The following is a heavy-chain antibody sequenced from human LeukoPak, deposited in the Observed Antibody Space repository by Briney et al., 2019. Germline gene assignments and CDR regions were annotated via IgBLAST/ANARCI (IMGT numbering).Heavy chain of an antibody. V-gene: IGHV4-59*12. J-gene: IGHJ4*02. CDR2: IYYSGST. CDR1: GGSISSYY. Sequence: SETLSLTCTVSGGSISSYYWSWIRQPPGKGLEWIGYIYYSGSTYYNPSLKSRVTISVDTSKNQFSLKLSSVTAADTAVYYCARESSWNYLFDYWGQGTLVTVSS. CDR3: ARESSWNYLFDY. D-gene: IGHD1-7*01.